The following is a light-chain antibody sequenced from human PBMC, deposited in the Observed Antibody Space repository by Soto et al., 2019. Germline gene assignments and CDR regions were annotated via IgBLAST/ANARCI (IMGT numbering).Light chain of an antibody. V-gene: IGLV2-8*01. CDR1: SSDVGGYNY. J-gene: IGLJ1*01. CDR2: EVS. CDR3: SSYAGINNFCV. Sequence: QSLLTQPSPLSGAPGQSITLSRPGTSSDVGGYNYVSWYQQHPGKAPKLMIYEVSKRPSGVPDRFSGSKSGNTASLTASGLQAEDEADYYCSSYAGINNFCVFGTGTKVTVL.